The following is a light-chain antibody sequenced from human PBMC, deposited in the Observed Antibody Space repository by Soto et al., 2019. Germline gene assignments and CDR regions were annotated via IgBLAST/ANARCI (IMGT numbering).Light chain of an antibody. J-gene: IGKJ1*01. CDR3: QQYGSSRWT. V-gene: IGKV3-20*01. CDR2: GAS. Sequence: EIVLTQSPGTLSLSPGERATLSCRASQSISSNYLAWYQQKPGQAPRLLIYGASTRAPGIPDRFSGSGSGTTFTLTISRLEPEDFAVYYCQQYGSSRWTFGQGTKVEIK. CDR1: QSISSNY.